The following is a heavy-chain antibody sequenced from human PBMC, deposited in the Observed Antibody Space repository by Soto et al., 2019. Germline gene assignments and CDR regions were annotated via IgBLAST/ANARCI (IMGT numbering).Heavy chain of an antibody. J-gene: IGHJ6*02. D-gene: IGHD5-18*01. CDR2: ISWNSGSI. CDR1: GFTFDDYA. CDR3: AKDQERGYSYGYYYYYGMDV. Sequence: GGSLRLSCAASGFTFDDYAMHWVRQAPEKGLERVSGISWNSGSIGYADSVKGRFTISRDNAKNSLYLQMNSLRAEDTALYYCAKDQERGYSYGYYYYYGMDVWGQGTTVTVSS. V-gene: IGHV3-9*01.